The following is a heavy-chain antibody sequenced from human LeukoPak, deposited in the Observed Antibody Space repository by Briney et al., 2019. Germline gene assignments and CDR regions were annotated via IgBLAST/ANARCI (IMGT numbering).Heavy chain of an antibody. J-gene: IGHJ4*02. CDR1: GFLFRNYA. CDR3: AKESGALGAPLYDY. V-gene: IGHV3-23*01. CDR2: ISDNGGGR. D-gene: IGHD4/OR15-4a*01. Sequence: GSLRLSCGASGFLFRNYAMSWVRQAPGEGLEWVSGISDNGGGRYYADSVKGRFTISRDNSKNMLYLQMNSLRAEDTAVYYCAKESGALGAPLYDYWGRGILVTASS.